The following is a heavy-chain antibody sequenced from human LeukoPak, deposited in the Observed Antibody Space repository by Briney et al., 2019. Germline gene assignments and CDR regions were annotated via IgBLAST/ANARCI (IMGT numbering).Heavy chain of an antibody. J-gene: IGHJ4*02. CDR2: ISGSGFST. CDR3: AKDYRDTDSGRNGLNDH. Sequence: PGGSLRLSCAASGFTFSSYAMSWVRQAPGKGLEWVSGISGSGFSTYYADSVKGRFTISRDNSKNTLYLQMKSLRAEDTAVYYCAKDYRDTDSGRNGLNDHRGQGTLVTVSS. V-gene: IGHV3-23*01. CDR1: GFTFSSYA. D-gene: IGHD1-26*01.